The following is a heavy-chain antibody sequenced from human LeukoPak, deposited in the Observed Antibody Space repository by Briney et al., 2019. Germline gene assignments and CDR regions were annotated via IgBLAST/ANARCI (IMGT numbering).Heavy chain of an antibody. J-gene: IGHJ4*02. D-gene: IGHD3-3*01. CDR1: GFTFSSYW. V-gene: IGHV3-74*01. CDR3: VRDGDFWI. Sequence: TGGSLRLSCAASGFTFSSYWMHWVRHAPGKGLVWVSRIKSDGSSTNYADSVKGRFTISRDNAKNTLYLQMNSLRAEDTAVYHCVRDGDFWIWGQGTLVTVSS. CDR2: IKSDGSST.